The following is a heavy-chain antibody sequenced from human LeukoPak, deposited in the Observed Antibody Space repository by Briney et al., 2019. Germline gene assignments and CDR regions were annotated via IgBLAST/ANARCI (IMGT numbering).Heavy chain of an antibody. CDR1: GNSVTEVA. J-gene: IGHJ3*02. D-gene: IGHD3-10*01. CDR2: FHPKDADM. V-gene: IGHV1-24*01. Sequence: ASVKVSCKVSGNSVTEVAIHWVRQTPGEGIEWMGGFHPKDADMIYAQKFRGRVTMSQDTSTGTVYMELSRLRSEDTAVYYCAREKGTLIRAMAFEMWGQGTMVTVSS. CDR3: AREKGTLIRAMAFEM.